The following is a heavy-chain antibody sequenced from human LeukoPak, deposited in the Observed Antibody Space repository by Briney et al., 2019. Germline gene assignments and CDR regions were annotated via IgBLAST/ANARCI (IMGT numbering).Heavy chain of an antibody. Sequence: GGSLRPSCVASGFIFSEYAMNWVRQAPGKGLEWVAHINPDGRDTYYVDSVKGRFTISRDNAQNSMYLQMNSLRVEDTAVYYCTSWGDTTAEYFQRWGQGTLVTVSS. V-gene: IGHV3-7*01. CDR2: INPDGRDT. CDR1: GFIFSEYA. D-gene: IGHD2-21*02. J-gene: IGHJ1*01. CDR3: TSWGDTTAEYFQR.